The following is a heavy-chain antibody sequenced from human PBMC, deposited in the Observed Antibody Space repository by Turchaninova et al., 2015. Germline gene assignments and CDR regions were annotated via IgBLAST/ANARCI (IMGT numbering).Heavy chain of an antibody. CDR1: VYPTSGGTI. CDR3: ARAAGYSSGWYFSEYYYGMDV. V-gene: IGHV4-38-2*01. D-gene: IGHD6-19*01. Sequence: QLLLPESGPGLVTPSETLAIACWVCVYPTSGGTIRACVGQTQGKGLKWIGSIYQSGSTDYNPSLKSRVTIPVDTSKNQCSLKLSSVTAADTAVYYCARAAGYSSGWYFSEYYYGMDVWGQGTTVTVSS. J-gene: IGHJ6*02. CDR2: IYQSGST.